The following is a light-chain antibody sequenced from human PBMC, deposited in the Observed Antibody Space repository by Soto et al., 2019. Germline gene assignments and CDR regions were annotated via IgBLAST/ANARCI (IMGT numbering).Light chain of an antibody. CDR2: DND. Sequence: QSVLTQPPSVSAAPGQKVTISCSGSNSNIGKNFASWYQQVPGTAPKLLIYDNDKRPSGIPGRFSGSKSGTSATLAISGLQTGDAADYYCATWDSSLSAGYVVFGGGTKVTVL. CDR3: ATWDSSLSAGYVV. V-gene: IGLV1-51*01. J-gene: IGLJ2*01. CDR1: NSNIGKNF.